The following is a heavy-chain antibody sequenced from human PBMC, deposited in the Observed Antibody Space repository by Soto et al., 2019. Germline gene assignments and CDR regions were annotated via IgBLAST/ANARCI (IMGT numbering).Heavy chain of an antibody. CDR1: SYTVTSSG. V-gene: IGHV1-18*01. Sequence: APVKVARKASSYTVTSSGVTWLRQAPGQGLEWMGWISAYNGNTNYAQKLQGRVTMTTDTSTSTAYMELRSLRSDDTAVYYCARHYCSSTSCRYGMDVWGQGTTVTVSS. J-gene: IGHJ6*02. D-gene: IGHD2-2*01. CDR3: ARHYCSSTSCRYGMDV. CDR2: ISAYNGNT.